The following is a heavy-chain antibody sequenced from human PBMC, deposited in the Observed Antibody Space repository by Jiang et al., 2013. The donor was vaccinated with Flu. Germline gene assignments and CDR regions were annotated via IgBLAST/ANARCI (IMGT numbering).Heavy chain of an antibody. CDR1: GGSFSGYY. D-gene: IGHD2-21*02. CDR2: INHSGST. CDR3: ARTVVTATPDDYYYYGMDV. Sequence: KPSETLSLTCAVYGGSFSGYYWSWIRQPPGKGLEWIGEINHSGSTNYNPSLKSRVTISVDTSKNQFSLKLSSVTAADTAVYYCARTVVTATPDDYYYYGMDVWGQGTTVTVSS. J-gene: IGHJ6*02. V-gene: IGHV4-34*01.